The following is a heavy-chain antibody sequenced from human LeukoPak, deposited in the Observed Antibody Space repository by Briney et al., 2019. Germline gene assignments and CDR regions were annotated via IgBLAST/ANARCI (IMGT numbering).Heavy chain of an antibody. Sequence: GRSLRLSCAASGFTFSSYSMHWVRQAPGKGLEWVAVIWYDGSNKYYADSVKGRFTISRDNSKNTLYLQMNSLRAEDTAVYYCARDQRALGYSYGFDYWGQGTLVTISS. V-gene: IGHV3-33*01. D-gene: IGHD5-18*01. CDR3: ARDQRALGYSYGFDY. J-gene: IGHJ4*02. CDR2: IWYDGSNK. CDR1: GFTFSSYS.